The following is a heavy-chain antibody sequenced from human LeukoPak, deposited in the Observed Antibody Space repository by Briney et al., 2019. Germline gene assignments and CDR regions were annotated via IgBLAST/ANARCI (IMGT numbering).Heavy chain of an antibody. CDR1: GFTFSSYG. CDR2: IRYDGSNK. V-gene: IGHV3-30*02. Sequence: PGGSLRLSCAASGFTFSSYGMHWVRQAPGKGLEWVAFIRYDGSNKYYADSVKGRFTISRDNSKNTLYLQMNSLRAEDTAVYYCAKGSSDSIWGYFDYWGQGTLVTVSS. J-gene: IGHJ4*02. D-gene: IGHD3-10*01. CDR3: AKGSSDSIWGYFDY.